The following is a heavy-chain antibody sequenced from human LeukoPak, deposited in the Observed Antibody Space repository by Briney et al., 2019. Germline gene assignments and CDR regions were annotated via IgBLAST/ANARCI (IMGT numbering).Heavy chain of an antibody. CDR1: GFTFSSYW. CDR3: ARRDVDYYDSSRYFQH. D-gene: IGHD3-22*01. Sequence: PGGSLRLSCAASGFTFSSYWMSWVRQAPGKGLEWVANIKQDGSEKYYVDSVKGRFTISRDNAKNSLYLQMNSLRAEDTAVYYCARRDVDYYDSSRYFQHWGQGTLVTVSS. V-gene: IGHV3-7*01. J-gene: IGHJ1*01. CDR2: IKQDGSEK.